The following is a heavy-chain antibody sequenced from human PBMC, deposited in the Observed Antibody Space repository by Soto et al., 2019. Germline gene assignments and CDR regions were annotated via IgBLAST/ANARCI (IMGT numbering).Heavy chain of an antibody. CDR2: IIPILGET. D-gene: IGHD3-16*01. CDR1: GTIFSSYT. V-gene: IGHV1-69*08. J-gene: IGHJ6*02. CDR3: ARGLGGRMDY. Sequence: QVQLVQSGAEVKKPGSSVRVSCKASGTIFSSYTISWVRQAPGQGLEWMGRIIPILGETNSAQKFQGRVTLTADKSTNTAYVGLNSLRLEDTAVYYCARGLGGRMDYLGQGTTVTVSS.